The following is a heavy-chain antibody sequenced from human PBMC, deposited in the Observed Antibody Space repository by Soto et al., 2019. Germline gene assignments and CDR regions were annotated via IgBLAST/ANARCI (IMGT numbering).Heavy chain of an antibody. V-gene: IGHV1-18*01. CDR1: GYTFTSYG. J-gene: IGHJ6*03. CDR3: ARGPVYYYGSGSYFGYMDV. Sequence: ASVKVSCKASGYTFTSYGISCVRQAPGQGLEWMGWISAYNGNTNYAQKLQGRVTMTTDTSTSTAYMELRSLRSDDTAVYYCARGPVYYYGSGSYFGYMDVWGKGTTVTVS. CDR2: ISAYNGNT. D-gene: IGHD3-10*01.